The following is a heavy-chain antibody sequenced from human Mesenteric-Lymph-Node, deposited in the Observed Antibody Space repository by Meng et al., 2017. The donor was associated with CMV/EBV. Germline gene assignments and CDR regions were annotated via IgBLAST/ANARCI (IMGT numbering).Heavy chain of an antibody. CDR2: IYDSGTT. J-gene: IGHJ4*02. V-gene: IGHV4-4*02. CDR1: DGSIINSW. D-gene: IGHD5-18*01. Sequence: LSPTCTVSDGSIINSWWSWGRQSPGKGLEWIGEIYDSGTTSYNPSLKSRVSMSLDKSKNHIYLSLTSVTAADTAVYYCARWGYGIFDYWGRGTLVTVSS. CDR3: ARWGYGIFDY.